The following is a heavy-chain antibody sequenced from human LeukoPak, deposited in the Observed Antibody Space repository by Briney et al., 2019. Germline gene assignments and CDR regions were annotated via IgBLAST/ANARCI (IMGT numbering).Heavy chain of an antibody. D-gene: IGHD3-10*01. CDR1: GGSISSSSYY. J-gene: IGHJ4*02. CDR3: ARAEYYFDY. V-gene: IGHV4-39*07. CDR2: IYYSGST. Sequence: PSETLSLTCTISGGSISSSSYYWGWIRQPPGKGLEWIGSIYYSGSTYYNPSLESRVTISVDTSKNQFSLKLSSVTAADTAVYYCARAEYYFDYWGQGTLVTVSS.